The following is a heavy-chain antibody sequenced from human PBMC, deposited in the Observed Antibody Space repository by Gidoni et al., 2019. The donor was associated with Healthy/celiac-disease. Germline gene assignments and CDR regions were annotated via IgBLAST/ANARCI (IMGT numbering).Heavy chain of an antibody. D-gene: IGHD3-10*01. V-gene: IGHV4-31*03. J-gene: IGHJ4*02. Sequence: QVQLQESGPGLVKPSQTLSLTCPVSGGSIRRGGYYWSWIRQHPGKGLEWIGYIYYSGSTYYNPSLKSRVTISVDTSKNQFSLKLSSVTAADTAVYYCARDSELLWFGEFPLWGQGTLVTVSS. CDR2: IYYSGST. CDR3: ARDSELLWFGEFPL. CDR1: GGSIRRGGYY.